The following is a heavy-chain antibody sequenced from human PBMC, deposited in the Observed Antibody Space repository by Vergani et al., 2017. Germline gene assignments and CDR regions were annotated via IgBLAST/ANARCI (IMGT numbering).Heavy chain of an antibody. CDR1: GGSIGSHY. CDR3: ARASVYTGGFDP. V-gene: IGHV4-59*11. CDR2: IYYSGST. Sequence: QVQLQESGPGLVKPSETLSLTCIVSGGSIGSHYWSWIRQPPGKGLEWIGYIYYSGSTNYNPSLKSRVTISEDTSKTQFFLKLSSVTAADTAVYYCARASVYTGGFDPWGQGTLVTVSS. J-gene: IGHJ5*02. D-gene: IGHD2-8*01.